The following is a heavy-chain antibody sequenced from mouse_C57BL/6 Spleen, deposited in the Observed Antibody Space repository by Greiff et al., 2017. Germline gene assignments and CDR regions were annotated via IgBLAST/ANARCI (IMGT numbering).Heavy chain of an antibody. D-gene: IGHD2-3*01. V-gene: IGHV1-82*01. J-gene: IGHJ4*01. CDR1: GYAFSSSW. Sequence: VKLMESGPELVKPGASVKISCKASGYAFSSSWMNWVKQRPGKGLEWIGRIYPGDGDTNYNGKFKGKATLTADKSSSTAYMQLSSLTSEDSAVYFCARSGDGYYYYAMDYWGQGTSVTVSS. CDR2: IYPGDGDT. CDR3: ARSGDGYYYYAMDY.